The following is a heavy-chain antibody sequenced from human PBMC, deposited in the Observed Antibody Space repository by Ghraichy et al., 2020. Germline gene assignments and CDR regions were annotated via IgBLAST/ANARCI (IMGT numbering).Heavy chain of an antibody. V-gene: IGHV4-4*07. CDR1: GGSISSYY. CDR2: IYTSGST. D-gene: IGHD2/OR15-2a*01. J-gene: IGHJ6*02. Sequence: SETLSLTCTVSGGSISSYYWSWIRQPAGKGLEWIGRIYTSGSTNYNPSLKSRVTMSVDTSKNQFSLKLSSVTAADTAVYYCARGTNSREDYYYGMDVWGQGTTVTVSS. CDR3: ARGTNSREDYYYGMDV.